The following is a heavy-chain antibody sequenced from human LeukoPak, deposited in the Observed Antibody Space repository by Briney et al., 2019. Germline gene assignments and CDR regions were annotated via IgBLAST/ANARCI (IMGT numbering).Heavy chain of an antibody. J-gene: IGHJ4*02. CDR2: INPSGGST. D-gene: IGHD1-26*01. CDR3: ARGASGYSGSYYGHY. CDR1: GYTFTSYY. V-gene: IGHV1-46*01. Sequence: ASVKVSCKASGYTFTSYYMHWVRQAPGQGLEWMGIINPSGGSTSYAQKFQGRVTMTRDTSTSTAYMELSSLRSEDTAVYYCARGASGYSGSYYGHYWGQGTLVTVSS.